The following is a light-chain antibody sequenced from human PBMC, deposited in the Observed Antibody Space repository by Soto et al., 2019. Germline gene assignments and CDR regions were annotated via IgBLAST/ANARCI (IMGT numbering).Light chain of an antibody. Sequence: DIVMTQSPDSLAVSLGERATINCKTSKSVLSSSSNKNFLAWYQQKPGQPPKLLIYWASTRESGVPDRFSGSGAGTDFTLTISSLQAEDVAVYYCQQYYSAPMYTFGQGTKLEIK. CDR2: WAS. CDR1: KSVLSSSSNKNF. CDR3: QQYYSAPMYT. V-gene: IGKV4-1*01. J-gene: IGKJ2*01.